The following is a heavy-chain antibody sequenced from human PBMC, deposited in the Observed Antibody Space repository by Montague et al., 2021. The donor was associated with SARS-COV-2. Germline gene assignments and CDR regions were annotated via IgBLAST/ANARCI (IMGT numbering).Heavy chain of an antibody. CDR1: GGSISSSSYY. D-gene: IGHD3-3*01. Sequence: SETLSLTCTVSGGSISSSSYYWGWIRQPPGKGLEWIGNIYYSGSTYYNPSLKSRVTISVDTSKNQFSLKLSSVTAADTGVYYCARQKMGSVTIFGVVIHDRWFDPWGQGTLGTVSS. CDR3: ARQKMGSVTIFGVVIHDRWFDP. CDR2: IYYSGST. V-gene: IGHV4-39*01. J-gene: IGHJ5*02.